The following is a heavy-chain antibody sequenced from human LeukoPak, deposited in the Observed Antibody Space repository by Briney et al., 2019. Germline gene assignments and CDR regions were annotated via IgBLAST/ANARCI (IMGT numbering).Heavy chain of an antibody. Sequence: SETLSLTCTVSGGSISSYYWSWIRQPPGKGLEWIGYIYTSGSTNYNPSLKSRVTISVDTSKNQFSLKLSSVTAADTAVYYCARQGGCSSTSCFNFDLWGRGTLVTVSS. D-gene: IGHD2-2*01. J-gene: IGHJ2*01. CDR2: IYTSGST. CDR1: GGSISSYY. V-gene: IGHV4-4*09. CDR3: ARQGGCSSTSCFNFDL.